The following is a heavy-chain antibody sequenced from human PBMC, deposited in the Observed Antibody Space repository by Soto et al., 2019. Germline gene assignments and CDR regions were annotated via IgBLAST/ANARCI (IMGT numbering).Heavy chain of an antibody. D-gene: IGHD3-3*01. V-gene: IGHV2-5*02. CDR1: GVSLTNSRGG. Sequence: QITLKQAGPIQVKPRKNLTLTCPFSGVSLTNSRGGVGWIRQSPGKAPGWLALIFLDDGKRYSPTLKGRLTITKDTSKNQVVLTMADLDPADTGTYYCAHRVLRTVFGLVTTTAIYFDFWGQGTPVAVSS. CDR3: AHRVLRTVFGLVTTTAIYFDF. CDR2: IFLDDGK. J-gene: IGHJ4*02.